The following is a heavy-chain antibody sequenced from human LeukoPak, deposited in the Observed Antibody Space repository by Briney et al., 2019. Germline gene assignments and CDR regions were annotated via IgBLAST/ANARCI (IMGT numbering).Heavy chain of an antibody. CDR3: ARRPCDYGDCPTGP. CDR1: GGSISSYY. D-gene: IGHD4-17*01. Sequence: SETLSLTCTVSGGSISSYYWSWIRQPPGKGLEWIGYIYYSGSTNYNPSLKSRVTISVDTSKNQFSLKLSSVTAADTAVYYCARRPCDYGDCPTGPWGQGTLVTVSS. CDR2: IYYSGST. V-gene: IGHV4-59*01. J-gene: IGHJ5*02.